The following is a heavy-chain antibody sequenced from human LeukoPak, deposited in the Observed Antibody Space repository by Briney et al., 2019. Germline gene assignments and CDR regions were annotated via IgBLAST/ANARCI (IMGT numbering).Heavy chain of an antibody. V-gene: IGHV3-30*18. D-gene: IGHD3-10*01. Sequence: PGGPLRLSCAASGFTLRSYVMHGLRQAPGKGLEGVAVISYYESNKYYAVSVKARFTISRHNSKNTLYLQMNSLRDEDTAVYSCPKPLGPYYCFGMDGWGNGTTVTAAS. CDR2: ISYYESNK. CDR1: GFTLRSYV. CDR3: PKPLGPYYCFGMDG. J-gene: IGHJ6*04.